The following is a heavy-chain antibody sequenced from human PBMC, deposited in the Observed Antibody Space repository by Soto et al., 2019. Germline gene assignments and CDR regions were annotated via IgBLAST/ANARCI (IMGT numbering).Heavy chain of an antibody. CDR2: IYYSGST. CDR3: AREVRYQLPGTIFGVVTSFDY. CDR1: GGSISSYY. Sequence: PSDTLSLTCTVSGGSISSYYWSWIRQPPGKGLELIGYIYYSGSTNYNPSLKSRVTISVDTSKNQFSLKLSSVTAADTAVYYCAREVRYQLPGTIFGVVTSFDYWGQGTLVTVSS. V-gene: IGHV4-59*01. D-gene: IGHD3-3*01. J-gene: IGHJ4*02.